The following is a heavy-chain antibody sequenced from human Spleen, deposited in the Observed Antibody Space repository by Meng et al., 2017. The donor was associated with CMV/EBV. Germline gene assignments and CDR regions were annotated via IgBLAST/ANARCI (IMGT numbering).Heavy chain of an antibody. J-gene: IGHJ4*02. CDR1: GFTFSSYG. CDR2: IWYDGSNK. Sequence: GESLKISCAASGFTFSSYGMHWVRQAPGKGLEWVAVIWYDGSNKYYADSVKGRFTISRDNSKNTLYLQMNSLRAEDTAVYYCARDPLLLRFDYWGQGTLVTVSS. V-gene: IGHV3-33*01. CDR3: ARDPLLLRFDY. D-gene: IGHD2-15*01.